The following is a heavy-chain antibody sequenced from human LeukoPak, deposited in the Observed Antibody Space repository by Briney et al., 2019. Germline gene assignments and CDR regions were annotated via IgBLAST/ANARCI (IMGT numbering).Heavy chain of an antibody. CDR1: GFTFSGSA. CDR3: TTSRPDAFDI. V-gene: IGHV3-73*01. CDR2: IRSKANSYAT. J-gene: IGHJ3*02. D-gene: IGHD2-2*01. Sequence: GGSLRLSCAASGFTFSGSAMHWVRQASGKGVEWVGRIRSKANSYATAYAASVKGRFTISRDDSKNTAYLQLNSLKTEDTAVYYCTTSRPDAFDIWGQGTMVTVSS.